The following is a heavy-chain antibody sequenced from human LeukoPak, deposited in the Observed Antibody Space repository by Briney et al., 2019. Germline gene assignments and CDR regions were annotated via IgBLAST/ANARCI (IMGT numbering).Heavy chain of an antibody. Sequence: ASVKVSCKASGYTFTSYGISWVRQAPGQGLEWMGWISAYNGNTNYAQKLQGRVTMTTDTSTSTAYMELRSLRSDDTAVYYCARVDIVVVPAAPDYWGQGTLVTVSS. J-gene: IGHJ4*02. D-gene: IGHD2-2*01. CDR1: GYTFTSYG. CDR3: ARVDIVVVPAAPDY. V-gene: IGHV1-18*01. CDR2: ISAYNGNT.